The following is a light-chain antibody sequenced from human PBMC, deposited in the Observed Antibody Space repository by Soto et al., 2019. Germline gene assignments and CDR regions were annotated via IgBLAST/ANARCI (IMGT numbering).Light chain of an antibody. CDR2: GAS. J-gene: IGKJ1*01. Sequence: IVLTQSPGTLSLSPGERATLSCRPSQSISSNYLAWYQQKPGQAPRLLIYGASSRATGIPDRFSGSGSGTDCALTISRLEPEDVAVYYCQQYGSSPRTLGQGTKVDIK. CDR3: QQYGSSPRT. V-gene: IGKV3-20*01. CDR1: QSISSNY.